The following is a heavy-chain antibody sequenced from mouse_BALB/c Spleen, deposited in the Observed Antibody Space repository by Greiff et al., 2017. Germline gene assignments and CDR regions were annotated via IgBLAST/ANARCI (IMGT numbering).Heavy chain of an antibody. CDR2: ISSGGGST. D-gene: IGHD2-1*01. CDR3: ARHHYGNYGAMDY. Sequence: EVKLVESGGGLVKPGGSLKLSCAASGFAFSSYDMSWVRQTPEKRLEWVAYISSGGGSTYYPDTVKGRFTISRDNAKNTLYLQMSSLKSEDTAMYYCARHHYGNYGAMDYWGQGTSVTVSA. J-gene: IGHJ4*01. CDR1: GFAFSSYD. V-gene: IGHV5-12-1*01.